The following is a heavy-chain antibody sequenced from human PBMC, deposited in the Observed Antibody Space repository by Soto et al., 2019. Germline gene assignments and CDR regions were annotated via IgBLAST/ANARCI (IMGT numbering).Heavy chain of an antibody. CDR3: ARVRPFDQAHDY. D-gene: IGHD3-9*01. V-gene: IGHV1-18*01. CDR2: ISAYNGNT. J-gene: IGHJ4*02. CDR1: GYPFTSYV. Sequence: ASLKVSCKSSGYPFTSYVISWVRQAPGQGLEWMGWISAYNGNTNYAQKLQGRVTMTTDTSTSTAYMELRSLRSDDTAVYYCARVRPFDQAHDYWGQGTLVTVSS.